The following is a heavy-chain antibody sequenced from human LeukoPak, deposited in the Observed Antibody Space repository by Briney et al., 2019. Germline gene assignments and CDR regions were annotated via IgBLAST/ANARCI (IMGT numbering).Heavy chain of an antibody. J-gene: IGHJ4*02. CDR3: ARDRYDNSGYHDY. V-gene: IGHV3-48*03. Sequence: GGSLRLSCAASGFTFSSYEMNWVRQAPGKGLEWVSYISSSGSTIYYADSVRGRFAISRDNAKNSLYLQMNSLRAEDTAVYYCARDRYDNSGYHDYWGQGTLVTVSS. CDR2: ISSSGSTI. D-gene: IGHD3-22*01. CDR1: GFTFSSYE.